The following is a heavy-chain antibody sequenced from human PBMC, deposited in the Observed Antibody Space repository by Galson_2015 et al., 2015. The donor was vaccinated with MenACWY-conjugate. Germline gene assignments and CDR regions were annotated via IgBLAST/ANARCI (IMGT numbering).Heavy chain of an antibody. Sequence: SLRLSCAASGFTFSHYGIHWVRQAPGKGLEWVTAISYDGNNKYYADSVKGRFTISRDNSKNTVSLQMNGLTTDDTAVYFCARELSSGWTRQFDYWGQGTLVTVSS. CDR1: GFTFSHYG. CDR2: ISYDGNNK. D-gene: IGHD6-19*01. V-gene: IGHV3-30*03. CDR3: ARELSSGWTRQFDY. J-gene: IGHJ4*02.